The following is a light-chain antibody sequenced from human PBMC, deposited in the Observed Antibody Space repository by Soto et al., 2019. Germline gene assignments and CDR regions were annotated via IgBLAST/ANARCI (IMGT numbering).Light chain of an antibody. Sequence: EIVLTQSPGTLSLSPGERATLSCRASQSVSSSYLAWYQQKPGQAPRLLIYGASSGATGIPDRFSGSGSGTDFTLTISRLEPEDFTAYYRQQYGSSPWTFGQRTKVDIQ. J-gene: IGKJ1*01. V-gene: IGKV3-20*01. CDR2: GAS. CDR1: QSVSSSY. CDR3: QQYGSSPWT.